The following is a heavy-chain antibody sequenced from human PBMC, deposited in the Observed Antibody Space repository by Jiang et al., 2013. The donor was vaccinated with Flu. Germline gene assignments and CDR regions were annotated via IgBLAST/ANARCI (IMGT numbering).Heavy chain of an antibody. D-gene: IGHD3-16*01. CDR3: ARHILGEHYYFDY. V-gene: IGHV4-39*01. J-gene: IGHJ4*02. CDR1: GGSISSSSYY. CDR2: IYYSGST. Sequence: GPGLVKPSETLSLTCTVSGGSISSSSYYWGWIRQPPGKGLEWIGSIYYSGSTYYNPSLKSRVTISVDTSKNQFSLKLSSVTAADTAVYYCARHILGEHYYFDYWGQGTLVTVSS.